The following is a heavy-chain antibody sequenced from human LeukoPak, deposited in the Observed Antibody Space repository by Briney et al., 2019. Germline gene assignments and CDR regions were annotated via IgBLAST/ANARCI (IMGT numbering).Heavy chain of an antibody. CDR3: TGNYYGSGSYADFDY. D-gene: IGHD3-10*01. CDR2: IRSTANGYAT. V-gene: IGHV3-73*01. Sequence: TGGSLRLSCAASGFTFSGSALHWVRQASGKGLEWDGRIRSTANGYATAYAASVKGRFTISRDDSKNTAYLQMDSLKTEDTAVYYCTGNYYGSGSYADFDYWGQGTLVTVSS. CDR1: GFTFSGSA. J-gene: IGHJ4*02.